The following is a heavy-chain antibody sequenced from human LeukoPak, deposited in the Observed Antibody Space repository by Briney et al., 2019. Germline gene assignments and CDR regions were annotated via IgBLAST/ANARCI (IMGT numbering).Heavy chain of an antibody. CDR2: INHSGST. CDR1: GFTFSSNW. Sequence: GSLRLSCAASGFTFSSNWMSWVRQAPGKGLEWIGEINHSGSTNYNPSLKSRVTISVDTSKNQFSLKLSSVTAADTAVYYCANTGDYDFWSGYYPTWFDPWGQGTLVTVSS. CDR3: ANTGDYDFWSGYYPTWFDP. V-gene: IGHV4-34*08. J-gene: IGHJ5*02. D-gene: IGHD3-3*01.